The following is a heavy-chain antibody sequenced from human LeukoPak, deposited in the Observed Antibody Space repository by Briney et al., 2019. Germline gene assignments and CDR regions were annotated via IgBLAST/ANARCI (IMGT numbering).Heavy chain of an antibody. CDR2: IWYDGSNK. J-gene: IGHJ5*02. Sequence: PGGSLRLSCAASGFTFSSYGMHWVRQAPGKGLEWVAVIWYDGSNKYYADSVKGRFTISRDNSKNTLYLQMNSLRAEDTAVYYCAKDGGSTNSGRFDPWGQGTLVTVSS. CDR1: GFTFSSYG. V-gene: IGHV3-33*06. CDR3: AKDGGSTNSGRFDP. D-gene: IGHD2-2*01.